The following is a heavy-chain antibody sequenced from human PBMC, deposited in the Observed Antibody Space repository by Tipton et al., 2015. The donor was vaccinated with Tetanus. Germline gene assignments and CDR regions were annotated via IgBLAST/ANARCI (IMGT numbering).Heavy chain of an antibody. CDR2: ISHSSNTI. CDR1: GFSFSDSF. CDR3: GTLGRGVLLTRVIEH. D-gene: IGHD3-10*01. V-gene: IGHV3-11*01. Sequence: QLVQSGRGLVKPGGSLRLSCAASGFSFSDSFMGWIRQAPGKGLEWVSYISHSSNTIYVADSVKVRLTPSRDNAKNSLYLRMDNLRVEDTAVYYWGTLGRGVLLTRVIEHWGQGTMVTVSS. J-gene: IGHJ5*02.